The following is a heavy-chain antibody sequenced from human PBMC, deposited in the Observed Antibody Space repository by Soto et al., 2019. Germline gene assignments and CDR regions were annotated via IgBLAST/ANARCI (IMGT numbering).Heavy chain of an antibody. CDR1: GGSTSSYY. J-gene: IGHJ4*02. CDR2: IYYSGST. Sequence: SETLSLTCTVSGGSTSSYYWSWIRQPPGKGLEWIGYIYYSGSTNYNPSLKSRVTISVDTSKNQFSLKLNSVTAADTAVYYCAKFYCSTTSCSAFDSWGLGTLVTVSS. CDR3: AKFYCSTTSCSAFDS. V-gene: IGHV4-59*01. D-gene: IGHD2-2*01.